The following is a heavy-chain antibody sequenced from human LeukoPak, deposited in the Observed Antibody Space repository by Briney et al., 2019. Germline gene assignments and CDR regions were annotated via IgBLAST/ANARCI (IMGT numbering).Heavy chain of an antibody. J-gene: IGHJ4*02. CDR2: IKRIFDGGTT. Sequence: PGGSLRLSCAASGFTFSNTWMNWVRQAPGKGLEWVGRIKRIFDGGTTDYAAPVKGRFTVSRDDSINTLYLQMSSLKTEDTAVYYCAAQGGSGDLRYWGQGTLVTVSS. V-gene: IGHV3-15*01. CDR1: GFTFSNTW. CDR3: AAQGGSGDLRY. D-gene: IGHD4-17*01.